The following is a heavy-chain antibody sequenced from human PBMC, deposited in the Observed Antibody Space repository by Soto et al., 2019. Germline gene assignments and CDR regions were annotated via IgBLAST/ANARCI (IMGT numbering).Heavy chain of an antibody. CDR1: GYTFTSHK. Sequence: QVQLVQSGAEVKKPGASVKVSCKASGYTFTSHKINWVRQATGQGLEWMGWMDPDSGKTAYVQKFQGRVTMTRNTSIGTAYMELNSLRSEDTAMYYCPRQHDDYCGGLNWFDPWGQGTLVNVSS. D-gene: IGHD2-21*01. J-gene: IGHJ5*02. CDR3: PRQHDDYCGGLNWFDP. CDR2: MDPDSGKT. V-gene: IGHV1-8*01.